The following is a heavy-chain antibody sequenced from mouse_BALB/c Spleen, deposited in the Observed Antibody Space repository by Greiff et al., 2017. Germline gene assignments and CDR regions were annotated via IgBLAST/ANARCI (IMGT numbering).Heavy chain of an antibody. CDR1: GYTFTSYW. J-gene: IGHJ3*01. CDR2: INPSSSYT. D-gene: IGHD2-10*02. V-gene: IGHV1-69*02. CDR3: ARNEYGNYWFAY. Sequence: QVQLQQPGAELVRPGASVKLSCKASGYTFTSYWINWVKQRPGQGLEWIGNINPSSSYTNYNEKFKDKATLTVDKSSSTAYMQLSSLTSEDSAVYYCARNEYGNYWFAYWGQGTLVTVSA.